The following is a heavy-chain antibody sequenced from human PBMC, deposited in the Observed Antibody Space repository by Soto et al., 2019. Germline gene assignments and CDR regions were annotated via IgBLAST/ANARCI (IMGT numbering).Heavy chain of an antibody. D-gene: IGHD2-21*02. CDR3: ARDLRRYCGANRYPLDA. J-gene: IGHJ6*02. CDR2: MYTTGST. Sequence: SQTLSLSCIVSAGFIRRYSWRLIRQPPGKGLEWIGHMYTTGSTIYNPSLKSRVTISVDTSKNQFSLKLNSVTAADTAVYYCARDLRRYCGANRYPLDAWGQGTTVT. CDR1: AGFIRRYS. V-gene: IGHV4-59*01.